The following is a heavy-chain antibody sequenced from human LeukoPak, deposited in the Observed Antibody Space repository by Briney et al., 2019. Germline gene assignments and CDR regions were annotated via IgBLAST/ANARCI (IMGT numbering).Heavy chain of an antibody. Sequence: SETLSLTGTVSGGSISNYYWNWIRQPPGKGLEWIGFIYYTGSTNYNPSLKSRVTISLDTSKNQFSLKLSSVTAAETAVYYCARGDCSGGSCYWFDYWGRGTLVTVSS. CDR3: ARGDCSGGSCYWFDY. CDR2: IYYTGST. D-gene: IGHD2-15*01. CDR1: GGSISNYY. J-gene: IGHJ4*02. V-gene: IGHV4-59*08.